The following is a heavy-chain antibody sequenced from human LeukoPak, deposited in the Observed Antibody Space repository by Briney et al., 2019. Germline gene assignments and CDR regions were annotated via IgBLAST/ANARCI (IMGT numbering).Heavy chain of an antibody. CDR3: ARHKGHKAMDV. J-gene: IGHJ6*03. CDR1: GGPFSGYY. Sequence: SETLSLTCAVYGGPFSGYYWSWIRQPPGKGLEWIGEINHSGSTNCNPSLKSRVTISVDTSKNQFSLKLSSVTAADTAVYYCARHKGHKAMDVWGKGTTVTVSS. V-gene: IGHV4-34*01. CDR2: INHSGST.